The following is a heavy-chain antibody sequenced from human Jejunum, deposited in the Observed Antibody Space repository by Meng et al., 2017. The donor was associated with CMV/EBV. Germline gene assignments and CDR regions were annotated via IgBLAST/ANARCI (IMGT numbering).Heavy chain of an antibody. D-gene: IGHD5-12*01. CDR2: ISESGTNT. Sequence: EEQLLESGGGLVRPGGSLRLSGAASGFTFNKQDMTWVRQAPGKGLEWVAHISESGTNTNYADSVRGRFRISRDNSKNTLYLEMNSLRAEDTAVYFCANRAWIETCGQGTLVTVAS. CDR3: ANRAWIET. V-gene: IGHV3-23*01. J-gene: IGHJ5*02. CDR1: GFTFNKQD.